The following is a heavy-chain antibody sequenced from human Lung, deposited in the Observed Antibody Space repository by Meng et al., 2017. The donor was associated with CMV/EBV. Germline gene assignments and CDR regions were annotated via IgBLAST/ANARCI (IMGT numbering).Heavy chain of an antibody. Sequence: ESLKISCPVSGGPMNRRTYYWGWIRQPPGKGLEWVGNIYYSGDTYSNPSLKSRVTISIDASKNQFSLKLSSVTAADTAVYFCARGRFVYYYGLGSYYDSWGQGTLVTVSS. CDR1: GGPMNRRTYY. J-gene: IGHJ5*01. D-gene: IGHD3-10*01. CDR2: IYYSGDT. CDR3: ARGRFVYYYGLGSYYDS. V-gene: IGHV4-39*07.